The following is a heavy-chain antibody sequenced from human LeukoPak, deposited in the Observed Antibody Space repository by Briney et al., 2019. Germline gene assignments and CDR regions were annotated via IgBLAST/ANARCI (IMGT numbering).Heavy chain of an antibody. D-gene: IGHD6-6*01. CDR1: GFTFSSYA. V-gene: IGHV3-30*02. CDR3: AKDPARGQLGIFDY. CDR2: IENDGSNK. J-gene: IGHJ4*02. Sequence: GGSLRLSCAASGFTFSSYAMSWVRQAPGKGLEWVTFIENDGSNKYYADSVRGRFTISRDNSRNTLYMQMNSLRVEDTAVYYCAKDPARGQLGIFDYWGQGVLVTVSS.